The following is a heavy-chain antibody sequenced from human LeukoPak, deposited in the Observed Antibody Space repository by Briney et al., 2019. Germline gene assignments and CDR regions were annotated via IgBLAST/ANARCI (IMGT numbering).Heavy chain of an antibody. CDR2: INHSGST. J-gene: IGHJ4*02. D-gene: IGHD2-15*01. V-gene: IGHV4-34*01. CDR1: GGSFSGYY. Sequence: PSETLSLTCAVYGGSFSGYYWSWTRQPPGKGLEWIGEINHSGSTNYNPSLKSRVTISVDTSKNQFSLKLSSVTAADTAVYYCAREGYSRTFDYWGQGTLVTVSS. CDR3: AREGYSRTFDY.